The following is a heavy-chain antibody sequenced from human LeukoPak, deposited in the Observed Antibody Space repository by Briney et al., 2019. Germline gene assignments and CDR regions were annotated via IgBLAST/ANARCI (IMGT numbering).Heavy chain of an antibody. CDR1: GFTFSSYA. V-gene: IGHV3-30-3*01. CDR3: ARDHCSSTSCPKLYYYYYGMDV. CDR2: ISYDGSNK. D-gene: IGHD2-2*01. Sequence: PGGSLRLSCAASGFTFSSYAMHWVRQAPGKGLEWVAVISYDGSNKYYADSVKGRFTISRDNSKNTLYLQMNSLRAEDTAVYYCARDHCSSTSCPKLYYYYYGMDVWGKGTTVTVSS. J-gene: IGHJ6*04.